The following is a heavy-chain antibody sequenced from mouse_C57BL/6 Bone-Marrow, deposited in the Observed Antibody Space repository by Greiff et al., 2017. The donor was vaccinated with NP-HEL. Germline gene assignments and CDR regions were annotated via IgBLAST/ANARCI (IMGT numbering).Heavy chain of an antibody. D-gene: IGHD1-1*01. CDR2: ISDGGSYT. CDR3: ARDGYGSSYGY. CDR1: GFTFSSYA. Sequence: DVMLVESGGGLVKPGGSLKLSCAASGFTFSSYAMSWVRQTPEKRLEWVATISDGGSYTYYPDNVKGRFTISRDNAKNNLYLQMSHLKSEDTAMYYCARDGYGSSYGYWGQGTTLTVSS. V-gene: IGHV5-4*01. J-gene: IGHJ2*01.